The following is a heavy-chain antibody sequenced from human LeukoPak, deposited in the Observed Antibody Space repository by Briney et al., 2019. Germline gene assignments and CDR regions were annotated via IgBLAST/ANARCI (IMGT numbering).Heavy chain of an antibody. J-gene: IGHJ4*02. CDR1: GYTFTGHY. Sequence: ASVKVSCKASGYTFTGHYMHWVRQAPGQGLEWMGRINPNSGGTNYAQKFQGRVTMTRDTSISTAYMELSRLRSDDTAVYYCARTVAAGTLVYWGQGTLVTVSS. CDR2: INPNSGGT. CDR3: ARTVAAGTLVY. V-gene: IGHV1-2*06. D-gene: IGHD6-13*01.